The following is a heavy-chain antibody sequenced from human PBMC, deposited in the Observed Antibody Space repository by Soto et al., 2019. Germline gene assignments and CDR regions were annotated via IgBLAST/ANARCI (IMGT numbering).Heavy chain of an antibody. Sequence: ASVKVSCKASGYTFTSYAMHWVRQAPGQRLEWMGWINAGNGNTKYSQKFQGRVTITRDTSASTAYMELSSLRSEDTAVYYCARAPRDRYCSGGSCLRAYFDHWGQGTLVTVSS. V-gene: IGHV1-3*01. CDR3: ARAPRDRYCSGGSCLRAYFDH. D-gene: IGHD2-15*01. CDR1: GYTFTSYA. CDR2: INAGNGNT. J-gene: IGHJ4*02.